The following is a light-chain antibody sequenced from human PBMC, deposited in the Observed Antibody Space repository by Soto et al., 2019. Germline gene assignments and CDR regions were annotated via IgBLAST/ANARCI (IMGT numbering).Light chain of an antibody. J-gene: IGKJ1*01. V-gene: IGKV3-20*01. CDR1: QSVSSIY. CDR2: GAF. Sequence: EIVLTQSPRTLSLSPGERATLSCRASQSVSSIYLAWYQQKPGQAPRLLIYGAFSRATDIPDRFSGSGSGTDFTLTISRLEPEDFAVYYCQQYGSSPWTFGQGTRWIS. CDR3: QQYGSSPWT.